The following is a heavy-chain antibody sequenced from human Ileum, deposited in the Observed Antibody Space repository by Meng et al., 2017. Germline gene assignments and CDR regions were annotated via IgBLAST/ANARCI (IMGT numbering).Heavy chain of an antibody. J-gene: IGHJ4*01. CDR2: ISSTGTTI. Sequence: GESLKISCAASGFSFSGFQMNWVRQAPGKGLEWVASISSTGTTIYYADSVKGRFTISRDNAKDSLFLQMNSLRAEDTAVYYCTRDSLYNWKYFAFDYWGHGNRV. CDR1: GFSFSGFQ. D-gene: IGHD1-20*01. CDR3: TRDSLYNWKYFAFDY. V-gene: IGHV3-48*03.